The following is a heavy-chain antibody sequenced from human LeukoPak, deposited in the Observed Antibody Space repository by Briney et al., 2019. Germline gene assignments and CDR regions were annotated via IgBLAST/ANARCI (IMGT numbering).Heavy chain of an antibody. CDR3: AKGAHYFGSGSFRRGHYFDS. CDR1: GFTFSTYG. Sequence: GGSLRLSCAASGFTFSTYGMHWVRQAPGKGLEWVALLRYDGTNKYYADSVKGRFTISRDNSKNTLYLQMNSLRAEDTAVYYCAKGAHYFGSGSFRRGHYFDSWGQGTPVTVSS. V-gene: IGHV3-30*02. D-gene: IGHD3-10*01. CDR2: LRYDGTNK. J-gene: IGHJ4*02.